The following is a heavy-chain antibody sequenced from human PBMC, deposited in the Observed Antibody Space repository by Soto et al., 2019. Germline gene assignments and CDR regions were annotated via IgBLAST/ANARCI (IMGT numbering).Heavy chain of an antibody. V-gene: IGHV3-15*07. Sequence: EVQLVESGGDLVKPGGSLRLSCAASGFIFSNAYMNWVRQTPGKGLECVARIKSKTDGGTIDYAAPVKGRFTISRDDSKNTLYLQMNSLTTEDTAVYFCTTATTLNACGGGSGAFDVWGQGTMVTVSS. J-gene: IGHJ3*01. CDR3: TTATTLNACGGGSGAFDV. CDR1: GFIFSNAY. CDR2: IKSKTDGGTI. D-gene: IGHD5-12*01.